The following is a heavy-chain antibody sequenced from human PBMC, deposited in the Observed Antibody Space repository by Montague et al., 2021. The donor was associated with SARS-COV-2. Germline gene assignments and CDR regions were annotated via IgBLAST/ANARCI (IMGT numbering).Heavy chain of an antibody. J-gene: IGHJ3*02. CDR1: DGSFSGYY. D-gene: IGHD3-3*01. CDR3: ARGQVTIFGVIIMLPAAEALDI. V-gene: IGHV4-34*01. Sequence: SETLSLTCAVYDGSFSGYYWSWIRQPPGKGLEWIGEINHSGSTNYNPSLKSRVTTSVDTSKNQFSLKLNSVSAADTAVYYCARGQVTIFGVIIMLPAAEALDIWGQGTMVTVSS. CDR2: INHSGST.